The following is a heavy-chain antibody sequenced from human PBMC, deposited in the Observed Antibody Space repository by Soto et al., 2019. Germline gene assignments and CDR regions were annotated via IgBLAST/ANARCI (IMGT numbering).Heavy chain of an antibody. J-gene: IGHJ5*02. CDR3: ARDQREGNWFDP. V-gene: IGHV4-30-2*01. Sequence: QLQLQESGSGLVRPSQTLSLTCAVSGGSISSGGYSWNWIRQPPGKGLELIGYIYHSGSTLYNPSLKSRVTISVDKSKNQFSLKLSSVTAADTAAYYCARDQREGNWFDPWGQGTLVTVSS. CDR1: GGSISSGGYS. CDR2: IYHSGST.